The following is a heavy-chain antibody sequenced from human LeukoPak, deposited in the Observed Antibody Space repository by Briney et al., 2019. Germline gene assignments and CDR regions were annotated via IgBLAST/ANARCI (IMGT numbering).Heavy chain of an antibody. CDR3: ARRPTTVTTYFDY. V-gene: IGHV4-34*01. J-gene: IGHJ4*02. Sequence: SETLSLTCAVYGGSFSGYYWSWIRQPPGKGLEWIGEINHSGSTNYNPTLKSRVTISVATSKNQFPLKLSSVTAADTAVYYCARRPTTVTTYFDYWGQGTLVTVSS. CDR1: GGSFSGYY. CDR2: INHSGST. D-gene: IGHD4-17*01.